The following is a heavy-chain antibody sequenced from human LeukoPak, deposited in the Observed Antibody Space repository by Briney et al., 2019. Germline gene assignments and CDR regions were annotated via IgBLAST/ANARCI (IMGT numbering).Heavy chain of an antibody. D-gene: IGHD3-10*01. V-gene: IGHV4-4*07. Sequence: SETLSLTCTVSGGSSSSYYWSWIRQPAGKGLEWIGRTYTSGSINYNPSLKSRVTMSVDTSKNQFSLKLSSVTAADTAVYYCVRGGYYYGPSDWGQGTLVTVSS. J-gene: IGHJ4*02. CDR2: TYTSGSI. CDR3: VRGGYYYGPSD. CDR1: GGSSSSYY.